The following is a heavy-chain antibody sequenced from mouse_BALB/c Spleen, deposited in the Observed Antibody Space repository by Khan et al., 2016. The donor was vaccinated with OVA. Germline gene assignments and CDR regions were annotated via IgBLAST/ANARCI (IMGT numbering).Heavy chain of an antibody. D-gene: IGHD2-1*01. CDR1: GYTFTSYT. Sequence: QVQLKQSGAELARPGASVKMSCKASGYTFTSYTMHWVKQRPGQGLEWIGYINPSNDYTNYNQKFKDKATLTADKSSSTAYMQLSSLTSEDSAVYYCISEGPDNGNYGAWFAYWGQGTLVTVAA. CDR3: ISEGPDNGNYGAWFAY. V-gene: IGHV1-4*01. J-gene: IGHJ3*01. CDR2: INPSNDYT.